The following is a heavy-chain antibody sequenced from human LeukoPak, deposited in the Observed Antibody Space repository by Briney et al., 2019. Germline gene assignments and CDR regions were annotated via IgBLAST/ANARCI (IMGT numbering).Heavy chain of an antibody. CDR1: GGSISSYY. J-gene: IGHJ2*01. CDR3: ARTRILFFDL. V-gene: IGHV4-59*08. CDR2: IYYSGST. Sequence: PSETLSLTCTVSGGSISSYYWSWIRQPPGKGLEWIGYIYYSGSTNYNPSLKSRVTISVDTSKNQFSLKVTSVTAADTALYYCARTRILFFDLWGRGTLVTVSS.